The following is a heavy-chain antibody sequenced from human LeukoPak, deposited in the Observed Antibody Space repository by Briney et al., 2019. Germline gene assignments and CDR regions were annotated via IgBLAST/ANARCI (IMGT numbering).Heavy chain of an antibody. CDR2: IYYSGST. D-gene: IGHD1-26*01. CDR3: ARHSSQRWDLDY. CDR1: GDSISSSNYY. V-gene: IGHV4-39*01. J-gene: IGHJ4*02. Sequence: PSETLSLTCTVSGDSISSSNYYWGWIRQPPGKGLEWIGIIYYSGSTNYNPSLKSRVTISVDRFKDQFSLKLSSVTAADTAVYYCARHSSQRWDLDYWGQGTLVTVSS.